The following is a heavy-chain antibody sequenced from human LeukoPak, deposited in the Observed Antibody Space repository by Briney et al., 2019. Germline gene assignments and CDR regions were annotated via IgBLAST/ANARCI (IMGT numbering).Heavy chain of an antibody. V-gene: IGHV4-59*01. Sequence: SETLSLTCTVSGGSISSYYWSWIRQPPGKGLEWIGYIYYSGSTNYNPSLKSRVTISVDTSKNQFSLKLSPVTAADTAVYYCARAPDEYYFDYWGQGTLVTVSS. CDR3: ARAPDEYYFDY. CDR2: IYYSGST. J-gene: IGHJ4*02. CDR1: GGSISSYY.